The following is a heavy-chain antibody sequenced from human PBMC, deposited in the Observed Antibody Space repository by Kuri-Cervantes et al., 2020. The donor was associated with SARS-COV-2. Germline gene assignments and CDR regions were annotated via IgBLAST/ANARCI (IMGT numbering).Heavy chain of an antibody. CDR3: ARDRVLDSGSYYDY. CDR2: IIPILGIA. Sequence: SVKVSCKASGCTFTSYTISWARQAPGQGLEWMGRIIPILGIANYAQKFQGRVTITADKSTSTAYMELSSLRSEDTAVYYCARDRVLDSGSYYDYWGQGTLVTVSS. CDR1: GCTFTSYT. J-gene: IGHJ4*02. D-gene: IGHD1-26*01. V-gene: IGHV1-69*04.